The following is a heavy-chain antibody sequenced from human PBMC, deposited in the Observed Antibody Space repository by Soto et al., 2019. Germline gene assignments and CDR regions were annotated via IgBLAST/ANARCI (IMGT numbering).Heavy chain of an antibody. CDR3: ARGRTTAAGRDAFDI. V-gene: IGHV3-21*01. CDR2: ISSSSSYI. Sequence: GGSLRLSCAASGFTFSSYSMNWVRQAPGKGLEWVSSISSSSSYIYYADSVKGRFTISRDNAKNSLYLQMNSLRAEDTAVYYCARGRTTAAGRDAFDIWGQGTMVTVSS. D-gene: IGHD6-13*01. J-gene: IGHJ3*02. CDR1: GFTFSSYS.